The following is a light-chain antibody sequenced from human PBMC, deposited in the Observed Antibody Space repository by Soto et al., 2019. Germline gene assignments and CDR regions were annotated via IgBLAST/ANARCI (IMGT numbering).Light chain of an antibody. CDR3: FSYTSSTADV. V-gene: IGLV2-14*01. J-gene: IGLJ1*01. CDR2: EVS. Sequence: QSALTQPASVSGSPGQSITISCTGTSSDVGGYKYVSWYQLHPGKAPKLMIYEVSNRPSGISNRFSASKSGNTASLTISGLQAEDEADYYCFSYTSSTADVFGTGTKVTVL. CDR1: SSDVGGYKY.